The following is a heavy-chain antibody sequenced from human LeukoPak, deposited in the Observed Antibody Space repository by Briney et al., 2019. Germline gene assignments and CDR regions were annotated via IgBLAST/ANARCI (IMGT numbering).Heavy chain of an antibody. Sequence: SETLSLTCAVYGGSFSGYYWSWIRQPPGKGLEWLGEINHSGSTNYNPSLKSRVTISVDTSKNQFSLKLSSVTAADTAVYYCARVLRRVAATQNGRYYFDYWGQGTLVTVSS. CDR2: INHSGST. V-gene: IGHV4-34*01. CDR1: GGSFSGYY. D-gene: IGHD2-15*01. J-gene: IGHJ4*02. CDR3: ARVLRRVAATQNGRYYFDY.